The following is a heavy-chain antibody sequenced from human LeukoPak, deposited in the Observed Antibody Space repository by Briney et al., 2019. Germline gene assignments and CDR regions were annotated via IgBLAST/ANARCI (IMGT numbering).Heavy chain of an antibody. J-gene: IGHJ6*03. CDR1: GGSISSSSYY. CDR3: ARESRAGVVINYYYYMDV. V-gene: IGHV4-39*07. Sequence: SETLSLTCTVSGGSISSSSYYWGWIRQPPGKGLEWIGSIYYSGSTYYNPSLKSRVTISVDTSKNQFSLKLSSVTAADTAVYYCARESRAGVVINYYYYMDVWGKGTTVTVSS. D-gene: IGHD3-3*01. CDR2: IYYSGST.